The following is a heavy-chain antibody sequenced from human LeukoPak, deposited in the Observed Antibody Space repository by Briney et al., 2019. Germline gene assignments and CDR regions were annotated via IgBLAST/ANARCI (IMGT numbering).Heavy chain of an antibody. Sequence: PGRSLRLSCAASGFTFSSYGMHWVRQAPGKGLEWVAVISYDGSNKYYADSVKGRFTISRDNSKNTLYLQMNSLRAEDTAVYYCARVRFSGFGELFHKSGTTGPGMDVWGQGTTVTVSS. D-gene: IGHD3-10*01. J-gene: IGHJ6*02. CDR3: ARVRFSGFGELFHKSGTTGPGMDV. V-gene: IGHV3-30*03. CDR1: GFTFSSYG. CDR2: ISYDGSNK.